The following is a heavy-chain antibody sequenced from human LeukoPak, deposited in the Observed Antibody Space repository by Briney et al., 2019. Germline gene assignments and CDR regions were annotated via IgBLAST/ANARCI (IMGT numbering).Heavy chain of an antibody. CDR2: ISSSSSTI. CDR1: GFTFSSYS. D-gene: IGHD3-22*01. J-gene: IGHJ4*02. CDR3: ARDTHYYDSSGYYLLYYFDY. V-gene: IGHV3-48*02. Sequence: PGGSLRLSCAASGFTFSSYSMNWVRQAPGKGLEWVSYISSSSSTIYYADSVEGRFTISRDNAKNSLYLQMNSLRDEDTAVYYCARDTHYYDSSGYYLLYYFDYWGQGTLVTVSS.